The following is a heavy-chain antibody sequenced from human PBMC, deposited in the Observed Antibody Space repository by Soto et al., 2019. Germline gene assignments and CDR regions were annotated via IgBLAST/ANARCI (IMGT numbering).Heavy chain of an antibody. CDR3: VRGSQDSYPGSRIFDF. J-gene: IGHJ4*02. Sequence: EVQLVESGGGLVQPGGSLRLSCAASGFTFGSRAMSWVRQSPGEGLEWVSTITDTGGEAKYADSVRGRFAISRDNSKNSRVLEMSALRAEDSAIYFCVRGSQDSYPGSRIFDFWGRGTLVTVCS. V-gene: IGHV3-23*04. D-gene: IGHD3-10*01. CDR2: ITDTGGEA. CDR1: GFTFGSRA.